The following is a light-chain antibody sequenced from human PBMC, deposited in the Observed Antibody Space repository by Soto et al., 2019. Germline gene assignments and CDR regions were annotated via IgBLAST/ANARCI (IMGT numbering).Light chain of an antibody. V-gene: IGKV3-20*01. Sequence: EIVLTQSPGTLSLSPGERATLSCRASQSVSSSYLAWYQQEPGQAPRLLIYGASSRATGIPDRFSGSGSGTDFTLTISRLEPEDFAVYYCQQYGSSFPFGQGTRLEIK. CDR1: QSVSSSY. CDR2: GAS. J-gene: IGKJ5*01. CDR3: QQYGSSFP.